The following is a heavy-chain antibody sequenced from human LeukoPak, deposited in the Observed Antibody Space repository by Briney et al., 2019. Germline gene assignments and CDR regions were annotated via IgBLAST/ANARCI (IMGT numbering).Heavy chain of an antibody. CDR2: ISGSGGST. CDR3: ANGDYSGSSPLDY. CDR1: GFTFSSYA. Sequence: GGSLRLSCAASGFTFSSYAMTWVRQAPGKGLEWVSAISGSGGSTYYADSVKGRFTISRDNSKNTLYLQMNSLRADDTAIYYCANGDYSGSSPLDYWGQGTLVTVSS. V-gene: IGHV3-23*01. D-gene: IGHD6-6*01. J-gene: IGHJ4*02.